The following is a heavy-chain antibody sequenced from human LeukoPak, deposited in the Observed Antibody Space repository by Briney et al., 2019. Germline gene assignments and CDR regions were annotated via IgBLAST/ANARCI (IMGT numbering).Heavy chain of an antibody. CDR2: IYDSGST. J-gene: IGHJ4*02. CDR3: ARQLNWAFDY. V-gene: IGHV4-30-4*01. CDR1: GASIRSGDYY. Sequence: SETLSLTCTVSGASIRSGDYYWSWIRQPPGKGLEWIGYIYDSGSTYYNPSLKSRITISVDTPENRFSLKLSSVTAADTAVYYCARQLNWAFDYWGLGTLVTVSS. D-gene: IGHD7-27*01.